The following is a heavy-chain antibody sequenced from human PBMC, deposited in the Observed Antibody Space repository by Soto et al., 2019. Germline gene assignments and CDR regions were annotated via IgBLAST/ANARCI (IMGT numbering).Heavy chain of an antibody. CDR3: ARHRHPQGH. Sequence: GGSLRLSCAISGFSVSSNYLSWVRQAPGKGLEWVSVHYSGGSTYYADSVQGRFTISRDKSNNTLYLQMRRVRAEDTAVYFCARHRHPQGHWGQGTLVTVSS. J-gene: IGHJ4*02. CDR1: GFSVSSNY. CDR2: HYSGGST. V-gene: IGHV3-53*01.